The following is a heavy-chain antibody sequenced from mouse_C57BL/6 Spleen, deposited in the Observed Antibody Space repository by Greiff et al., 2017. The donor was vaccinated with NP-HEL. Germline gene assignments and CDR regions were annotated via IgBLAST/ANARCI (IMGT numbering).Heavy chain of an antibody. D-gene: IGHD1-1*01. Sequence: QVQLQQSGPELVKPGASVKISCKASGYAFSSSWMNWVKQRPGKGLEWIGRIYPGDGDTNYNGKFKGKATLTADKSSSTAYMQLSSLTSEYSAVYFCARSTVVATYYYAMDYWGQGTSVTVSS. CDR3: ARSTVVATYYYAMDY. J-gene: IGHJ4*01. CDR1: GYAFSSSW. CDR2: IYPGDGDT. V-gene: IGHV1-82*01.